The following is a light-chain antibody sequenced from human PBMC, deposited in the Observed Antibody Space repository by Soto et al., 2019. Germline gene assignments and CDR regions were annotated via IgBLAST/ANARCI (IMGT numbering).Light chain of an antibody. CDR1: QSISSA. CDR2: DAS. J-gene: IGKJ1*01. V-gene: IGKV3-15*01. CDR3: QQYNNWPRT. Sequence: EIVLTQSPATLSLSPGDRAILSCRASQSISSALAWYQQKPGQAPRLLIYDASTRATGIPARFSGSGSGTEFTLTISSLQSEDFAVYYCQQYNNWPRTFGQGTRVEI.